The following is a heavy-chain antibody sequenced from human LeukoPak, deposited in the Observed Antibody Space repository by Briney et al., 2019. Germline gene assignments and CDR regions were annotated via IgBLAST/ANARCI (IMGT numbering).Heavy chain of an antibody. Sequence: PGGSLRLSCAAFGFTFSSYSMNWVRQAPGKGLEWVSYISSSGSTIYYADSVKGRFTISRDNARNSLYLQMNSLRAEDTAVYYCARDNYDSSGPYYFDYWGQGTLVTVSS. J-gene: IGHJ4*02. V-gene: IGHV3-48*04. CDR1: GFTFSSYS. CDR3: ARDNYDSSGPYYFDY. CDR2: ISSSGSTI. D-gene: IGHD3-22*01.